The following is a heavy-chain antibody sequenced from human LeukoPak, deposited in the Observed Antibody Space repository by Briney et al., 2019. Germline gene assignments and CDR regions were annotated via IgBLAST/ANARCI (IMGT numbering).Heavy chain of an antibody. CDR1: GFTFSSYW. D-gene: IGHD4-17*01. CDR3: AKDSWASTTVNTFDY. J-gene: IGHJ4*02. CDR2: IKSDGSNT. Sequence: GGSLRLSCAASGFTFSSYWMHWVRQAPGKGLVWVSRIKSDGSNTNYADSVKGRFTISRDNAKNTLYLQVNSLRVEDTAVYYCAKDSWASTTVNTFDYWGQGTLVTVSS. V-gene: IGHV3-74*01.